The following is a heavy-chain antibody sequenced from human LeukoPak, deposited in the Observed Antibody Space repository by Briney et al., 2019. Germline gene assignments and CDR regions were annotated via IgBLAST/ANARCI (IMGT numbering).Heavy chain of an antibody. V-gene: IGHV4-59*12. J-gene: IGHJ5*02. CDR2: IYYSGST. D-gene: IGHD2-15*01. CDR1: GGSLIDYY. Sequence: SETLSLTCTVSGGSLIDYYWAWIRQPPGKGLEWIGYIYYSGSTNYNPSLKSRVTISVDTSKNQFSLKLSSVTAADAAVYYCARVLKVVVAATWWFDPWGQGTLVTVSS. CDR3: ARVLKVVVAATWWFDP.